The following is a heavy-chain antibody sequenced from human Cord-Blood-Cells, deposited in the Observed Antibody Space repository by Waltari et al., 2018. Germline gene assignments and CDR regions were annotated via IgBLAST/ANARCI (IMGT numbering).Heavy chain of an antibody. J-gene: IGHJ4*02. D-gene: IGHD7-27*01. CDR2: INPNSGGT. Sequence: QVQLVQSGAEVKKPGASVQVSCQASGYTFTGYYMHWVRQAPGQGLEWMGWINPNSGGTNYAQKFQGRVTMTRDTSISTAYMELSRLRSDDTAVYYCARDIERVELGIGYWGQGTLVTVSS. CDR3: ARDIERVELGIGY. CDR1: GYTFTGYY. V-gene: IGHV1-2*02.